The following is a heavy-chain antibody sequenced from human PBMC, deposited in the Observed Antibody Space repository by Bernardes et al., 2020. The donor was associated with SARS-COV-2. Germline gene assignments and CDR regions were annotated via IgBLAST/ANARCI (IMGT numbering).Heavy chain of an antibody. Sequence: GGSLRLSCAASGFSFSSSAMTWVRQAPGKGLEWVSAISAIGGSTYYADSVKGRFTISRDNSKNTLYLQMSSLRAEDTAVYYCAKNAKYSSSSMDVWGQGTTVTVSS. CDR1: GFSFSSSA. CDR3: AKNAKYSSSSMDV. J-gene: IGHJ6*02. D-gene: IGHD6-6*01. V-gene: IGHV3-23*01. CDR2: ISAIGGST.